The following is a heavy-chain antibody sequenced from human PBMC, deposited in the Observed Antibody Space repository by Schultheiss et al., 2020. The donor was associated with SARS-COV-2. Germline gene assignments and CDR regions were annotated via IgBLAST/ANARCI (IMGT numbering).Heavy chain of an antibody. CDR1: GGTFSSYA. Sequence: ASVKVSCKASGGTFSSYAMHWVRQAPGQRLEWMGWINAGNGNTKYSQKFQGRVTITRDTSASTAYMELSSLRSEDTAVYYCARDPYYDFWSGYKPNWSNHYYYYGMDVWGQGTTVTVSS. CDR3: ARDPYYDFWSGYKPNWSNHYYYYGMDV. J-gene: IGHJ6*02. V-gene: IGHV1-3*01. D-gene: IGHD3-3*01. CDR2: INAGNGNT.